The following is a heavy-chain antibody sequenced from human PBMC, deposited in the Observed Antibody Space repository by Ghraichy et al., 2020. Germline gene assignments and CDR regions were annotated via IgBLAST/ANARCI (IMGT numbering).Heavy chain of an antibody. J-gene: IGHJ6*03. Sequence: ASVKVSCKASGYTFTSYGISWVRQAPGQGLEWMGWISAYNGNTNYAQKLQGRVTMTTDTSTSTAYMELRSLRSDDTAVYYCARVGANCSSTSCYGHPDYYMDVWGKGTTVTVSS. CDR3: ARVGANCSSTSCYGHPDYYMDV. CDR2: ISAYNGNT. D-gene: IGHD2-2*01. CDR1: GYTFTSYG. V-gene: IGHV1-18*04.